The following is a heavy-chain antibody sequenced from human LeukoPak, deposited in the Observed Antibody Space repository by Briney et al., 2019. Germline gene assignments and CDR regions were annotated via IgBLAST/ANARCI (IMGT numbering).Heavy chain of an antibody. Sequence: ASVKVSCKASGHTFTSYGITWVRQAPGQGLEWMGWITPYNGKTSYAQKLQGRVTMTTDTSTSTAYMVLRSLRSDDTAVYYCGRDYYGSGRANCDYWGQGTLVTVSS. CDR2: ITPYNGKT. V-gene: IGHV1-18*01. CDR1: GHTFTSYG. D-gene: IGHD3-10*01. J-gene: IGHJ4*02. CDR3: GRDYYGSGRANCDY.